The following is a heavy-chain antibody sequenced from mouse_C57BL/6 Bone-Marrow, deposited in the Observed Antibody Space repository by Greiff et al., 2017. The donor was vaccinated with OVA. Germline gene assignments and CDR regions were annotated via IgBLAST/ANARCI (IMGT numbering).Heavy chain of an antibody. CDR2: IYPGDGDT. J-gene: IGHJ3*01. Sequence: QVQLKESGPELVKPGASVKISCKASGYAFSSSWMNWVKQRPGKGLEWIGRIYPGDGDTNYNGKFKGKATLTADKSSSTAYMQLSSLTSEDSAVYFCALHYYGSPFAYWGQGTLVTVSA. D-gene: IGHD1-1*01. CDR1: GYAFSSSW. CDR3: ALHYYGSPFAY. V-gene: IGHV1-82*01.